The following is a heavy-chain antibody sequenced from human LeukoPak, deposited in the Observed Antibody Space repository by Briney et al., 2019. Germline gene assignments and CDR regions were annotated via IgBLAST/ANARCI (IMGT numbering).Heavy chain of an antibody. V-gene: IGHV4-39*07. CDR1: GGSISSSSYY. J-gene: IGHJ4*02. Sequence: SETLPLTCTVSGGSISSSSYYWGWIRQPPGKGLEWIGSIYYSGSTYYNPSLKSRVTISVDTSKNQFSLKLSSVTAADTAVYYCARSDIWGSYRFLDYWGQGALVTVSS. D-gene: IGHD3-16*02. CDR2: IYYSGST. CDR3: ARSDIWGSYRFLDY.